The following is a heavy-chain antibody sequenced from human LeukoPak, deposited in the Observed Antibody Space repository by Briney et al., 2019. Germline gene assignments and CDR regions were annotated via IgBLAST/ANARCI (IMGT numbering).Heavy chain of an antibody. Sequence: GGSLRLSCAASGFTFSSYSMNWVRQAPGKGLEWVSSISSSSSYIYYADSVKGRFTISRDNAKNSLYLQMNSLRAEDTAVYYCARDYPYYYDSSGYSSYFDYWGQGTLVTVSS. CDR2: ISSSSSYI. D-gene: IGHD3-22*01. CDR3: ARDYPYYYDSSGYSSYFDY. J-gene: IGHJ4*02. V-gene: IGHV3-21*01. CDR1: GFTFSSYS.